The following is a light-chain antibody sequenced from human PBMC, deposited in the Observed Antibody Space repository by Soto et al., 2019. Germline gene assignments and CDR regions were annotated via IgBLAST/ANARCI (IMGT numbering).Light chain of an antibody. Sequence: QSVLTQPPSGSAAPGQKVTISCSGTSSNIGNNYVSWYQQLPGTAPKLLIYENNRRPSGIPDRFSGYKSGTSATLGTTGLQDGDEDDYYCGTWDSSLSARVFGGGTKVTVL. CDR3: GTWDSSLSARV. CDR2: ENN. CDR1: SSNIGNNY. J-gene: IGLJ3*02. V-gene: IGLV1-51*02.